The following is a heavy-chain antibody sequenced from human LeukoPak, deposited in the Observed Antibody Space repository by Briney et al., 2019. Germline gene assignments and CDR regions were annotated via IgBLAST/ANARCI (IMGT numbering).Heavy chain of an antibody. CDR3: ARVPRWYVIDY. CDR2: ISSSGSTI. V-gene: IGHV3-48*03. J-gene: IGHJ4*02. D-gene: IGHD4-23*01. CDR1: GFTFSSYE. Sequence: GGTLRLSCAASGFTFSSYEMKWVRQAPGKGLEWVSYISSSGSTIYYADSVKGRFTISRDNAKNSLYLQMNSLRAEDTAVYYCARVPRWYVIDYWGQGTLVTVSS.